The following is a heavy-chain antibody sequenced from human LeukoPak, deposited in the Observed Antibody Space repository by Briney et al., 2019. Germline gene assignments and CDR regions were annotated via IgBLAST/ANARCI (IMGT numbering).Heavy chain of an antibody. CDR3: ARGGYGSGSYYTFYYYYGMDA. D-gene: IGHD3-10*01. Sequence: GGSLRLSCAASGFTFSSYAMHWVRQAPGKGLEWVAVISYDGSNKYYADSVKGRFTISRDNSKNTLYLQMNSLRAEDTAVYYCARGGYGSGSYYTFYYYYGMDAWGQGTTVTVSS. V-gene: IGHV3-30-3*01. CDR1: GFTFSSYA. J-gene: IGHJ6*02. CDR2: ISYDGSNK.